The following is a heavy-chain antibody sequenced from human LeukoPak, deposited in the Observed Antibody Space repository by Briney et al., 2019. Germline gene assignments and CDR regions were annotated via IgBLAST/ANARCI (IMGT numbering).Heavy chain of an antibody. D-gene: IGHD1-26*01. CDR3: ARVTWEDDAFDI. Sequence: GGSLRLSCAASGFTFSSYSMNWVRQAPGKGLEWVSSTSSSSSYIYYADSVKGRFTISRDNAKNSLYLQMNSLRAEDTAVYYCARVTWEDDAFDIWGQGTMVTVSS. CDR2: TSSSSSYI. J-gene: IGHJ3*02. V-gene: IGHV3-21*01. CDR1: GFTFSSYS.